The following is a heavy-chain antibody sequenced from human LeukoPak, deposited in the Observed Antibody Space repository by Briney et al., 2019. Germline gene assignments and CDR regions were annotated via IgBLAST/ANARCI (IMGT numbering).Heavy chain of an antibody. D-gene: IGHD3-22*01. CDR2: IYYGGST. V-gene: IGHV4-59*08. Sequence: SETLSLTSTVSGGSISSYYWSWIRQPPGKGLEWIGYIYYGGSTNYNPSLKSRVTISVDTSKNQFSLKLSSVTAADTAVYYCARRVYYDSSGYYWDAFGIWGQGTMVTVSS. CDR1: GGSISSYY. J-gene: IGHJ3*02. CDR3: ARRVYYDSSGYYWDAFGI.